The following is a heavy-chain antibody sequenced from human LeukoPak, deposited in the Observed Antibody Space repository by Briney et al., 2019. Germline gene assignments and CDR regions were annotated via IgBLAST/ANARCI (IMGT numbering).Heavy chain of an antibody. CDR1: GFTFSSYG. CDR3: AKEWGSSSSYFDY. CDR2: ISYDGSNK. J-gene: IGHJ4*02. Sequence: GRSLRLSCAASGFTFSSYGMHWVRQAPGKGLEWVAVISYDGSNKYYADSVKGRFTISRDNSKNTLYLQMNSLRAEDTAVYYCAKEWGSSSSYFDYWGQGTLVTVSS. V-gene: IGHV3-30*18. D-gene: IGHD6-6*01.